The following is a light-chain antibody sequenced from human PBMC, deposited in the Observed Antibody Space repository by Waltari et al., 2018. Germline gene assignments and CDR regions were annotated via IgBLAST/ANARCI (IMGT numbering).Light chain of an antibody. J-gene: IGKJ4*01. Sequence: DIEMTHPPPSLSASVGDRVTITCRASQVITRWLAWYQQKPGKAPKSLISTISTLQTGVPSRFSGSGSGTEFTLTISSLQPEDFATYYCQQYTSYPLTVGGGTKVEIK. CDR2: TIS. CDR3: QQYTSYPLT. V-gene: IGKV1D-16*01. CDR1: QVITRW.